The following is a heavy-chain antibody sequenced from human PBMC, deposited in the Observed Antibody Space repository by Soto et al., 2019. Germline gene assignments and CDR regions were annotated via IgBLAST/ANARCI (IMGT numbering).Heavy chain of an antibody. D-gene: IGHD1-26*01. Sequence: QVQLVQSGAEVKKPGSSVKVSCKASGGTFSTYTITWVRQAPGQGLEWMGRIIPILGIPNYAQKFQGRVTITADKSTSTAYMELSSLRSDDTAVYYCARLRDSDGMDVWGQGTTVTVSS. CDR1: GGTFSTYT. J-gene: IGHJ6*02. V-gene: IGHV1-69*02. CDR2: IIPILGIP. CDR3: ARLRDSDGMDV.